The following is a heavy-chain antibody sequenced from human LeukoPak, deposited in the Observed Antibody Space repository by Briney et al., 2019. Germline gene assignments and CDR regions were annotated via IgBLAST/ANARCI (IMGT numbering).Heavy chain of an antibody. CDR1: GYTFTSYD. J-gene: IGHJ6*02. V-gene: IGHV1-8*01. CDR2: MNPNSGNT. D-gene: IGHD1-26*01. CDR3: ARGQWELLGDYYGMDV. Sequence: ASVKVSCTASGYTFTSYDINWVRQATGQGLEWMGWMNPNSGNTGYAQKFRGRVTMTRNTSISTAYMELSSLRSEDTAVYYCARGQWELLGDYYGMDVWGQGTTVTVSS.